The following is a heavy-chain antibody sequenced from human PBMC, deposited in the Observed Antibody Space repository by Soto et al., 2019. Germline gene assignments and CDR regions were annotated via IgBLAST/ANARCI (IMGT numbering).Heavy chain of an antibody. J-gene: IGHJ6*02. CDR2: IYYSGST. Sequence: SETLSLTCTVSGGSISSSSYYWGWIRQPPGKGLEWIGSIYYSGSTYYNPSLKSRVTISVDTSKNQFSLKLSSVTAADTAVYYCAREDQAMVRGVIRYYYGMDVWGQGTTVTVS. CDR1: GGSISSSSYY. V-gene: IGHV4-39*01. CDR3: AREDQAMVRGVIRYYYGMDV. D-gene: IGHD3-10*01.